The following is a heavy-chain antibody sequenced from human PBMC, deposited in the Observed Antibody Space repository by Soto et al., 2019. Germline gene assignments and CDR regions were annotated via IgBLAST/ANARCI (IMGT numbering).Heavy chain of an antibody. CDR2: IVVGSGHT. CDR3: AAASSTSGGYYGMDV. J-gene: IGHJ6*02. Sequence: QMQLVQSGPEVKKPGTSVKVSCETSGFTCINSAVEGVRQARGQPLEWIGWIVVGSGHTDYAQEFQQRVTITRDMSTSTAYMELSSLRSEDTAVYYCAAASSTSGGYYGMDVWGQGTTVTVSS. CDR1: GFTCINSA. D-gene: IGHD2-2*01. V-gene: IGHV1-58*01.